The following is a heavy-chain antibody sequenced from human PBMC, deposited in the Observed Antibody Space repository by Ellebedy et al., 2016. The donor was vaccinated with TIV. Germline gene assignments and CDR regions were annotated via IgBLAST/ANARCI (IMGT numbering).Heavy chain of an antibody. CDR2: ISGSGDNS. D-gene: IGHD1-14*01. Sequence: GESLKISXTASGFTFDNYAMAWVRQAPGQGLEWVSGISGSGDNSDYSDSVKGRFAISRDNSSLRAEDTALYYCVKDAPDVAQPIVDDSWGQGTLVTVSS. CDR1: GFTFDNYA. V-gene: IGHV3-23*01. J-gene: IGHJ4*02. CDR3: VKDAPDVAQPIVDDS.